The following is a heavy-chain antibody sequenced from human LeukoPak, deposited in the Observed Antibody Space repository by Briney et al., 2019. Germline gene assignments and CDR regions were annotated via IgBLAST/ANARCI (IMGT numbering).Heavy chain of an antibody. CDR3: VGGEH. J-gene: IGHJ4*02. CDR2: IKQDESEK. Sequence: GGSLRLSCAASGFTFTSSWMSWVRQAPGKGPEWVANIKQDESEKYYVDSVKGRFTISRDNAKNSLYLQMNSLRSEDTAVYYCVGGEHWGQGTLVTVSS. V-gene: IGHV3-7*01. CDR1: GFTFTSSW.